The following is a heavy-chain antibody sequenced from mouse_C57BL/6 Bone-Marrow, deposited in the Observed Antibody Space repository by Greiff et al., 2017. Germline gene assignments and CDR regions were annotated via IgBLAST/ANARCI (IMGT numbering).Heavy chain of an antibody. D-gene: IGHD1-1*01. J-gene: IGHJ2*01. CDR1: GYTFTSYW. Sequence: VQLQQPGAELVRPGSSVKLSCKASGYTFTSYWMHWVKQRPIQGLEWIGNIDPSDSETHYNQKFKDKATLTVDKSSSTAYMQLSSLTSEDSAVYYCARDYYGSSYGYYFGYWGQGTTLTVSS. CDR2: IDPSDSET. V-gene: IGHV1-52*01. CDR3: ARDYYGSSYGYYFGY.